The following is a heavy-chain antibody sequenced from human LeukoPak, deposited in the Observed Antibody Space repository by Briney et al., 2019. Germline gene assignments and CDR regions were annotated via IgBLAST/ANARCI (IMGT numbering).Heavy chain of an antibody. J-gene: IGHJ6*03. CDR1: GFTFSSYG. V-gene: IGHV3-30*02. Sequence: GGSLRLSCAASGFTFSSYGMHWVRQAPGEGLEWVAYIRHDESKTFYADSVKGRFTISRDNSKSSLYLQMSSLRAEDTALYYCAKAGLVPAAIFYYYMAVWGKGTTVTVSS. D-gene: IGHD2-2*01. CDR3: AKAGLVPAAIFYYYMAV. CDR2: IRHDESKT.